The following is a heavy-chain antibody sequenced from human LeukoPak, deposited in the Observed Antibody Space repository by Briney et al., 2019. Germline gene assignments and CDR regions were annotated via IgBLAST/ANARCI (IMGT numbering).Heavy chain of an antibody. J-gene: IGHJ4*02. CDR3: AKKDYAGFH. V-gene: IGHV3-23*01. D-gene: IGHD4-17*01. CDR1: GFIFSSYA. CDR2: VGAGSSNT. Sequence: PGGSLRLSCAASGFIFSSYAMSWVRQAPGKGLEWVSSVGAGSSNTYYADSVKGRFTISRDNSRNTLYLQMNSLRAEDTALYFCAKKDYAGFHGGQGTLVTVSS.